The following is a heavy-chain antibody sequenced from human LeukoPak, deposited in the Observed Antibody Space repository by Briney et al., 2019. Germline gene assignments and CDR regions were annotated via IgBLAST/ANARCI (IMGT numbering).Heavy chain of an antibody. J-gene: IGHJ3*02. V-gene: IGHV4-59*01. D-gene: IGHD3-22*01. CDR1: GGSISSYY. CDR2: IYYSGST. Sequence: PSETLSLTCTVSGGSISSYYWSWIRQPPGKGLEWIGYIYYSGSTNYNPSLKSRVTISVDTSKNQFSLKLSSVTAADTAVYYCAREGQGYCDSSGYYHDAFDIWGQGTVVTVSS. CDR3: AREGQGYCDSSGYYHDAFDI.